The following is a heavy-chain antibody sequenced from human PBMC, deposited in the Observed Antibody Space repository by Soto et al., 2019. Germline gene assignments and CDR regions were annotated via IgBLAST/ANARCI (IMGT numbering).Heavy chain of an antibody. Sequence: QVHMVESGGGVVQAGGSLRLSCTASGLTLNSFAMHWVRQAPGKGLEWVSVISEDGGNKYYAESVRGRFLISRENSKKTVYLQMNSLRLEDTAVYFCARRLTRTVSALGYWGQGNLVSVSS. CDR3: ARRLTRTVSALGY. D-gene: IGHD6-19*01. J-gene: IGHJ4*02. CDR2: ISEDGGNK. CDR1: GLTLNSFA. V-gene: IGHV3-30-3*01.